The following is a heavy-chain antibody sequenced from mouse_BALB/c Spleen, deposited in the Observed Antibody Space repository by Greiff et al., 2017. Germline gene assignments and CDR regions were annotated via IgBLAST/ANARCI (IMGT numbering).Heavy chain of an antibody. CDR2: ISYSGST. J-gene: IGHJ3*01. Sequence: VQLKESGPGLVKPSQSLSLTCTVTGYSITSDYAWNWIRQFPGNKLEWMGYISYSGSTSYNPSLKSRISITRDTSKNQFFLQLNSVTTEDTATYYCARDDGSWFAYWGQGTLVTVSA. CDR3: ARDDGSWFAY. V-gene: IGHV3-2*02. CDR1: GYSITSDYA. D-gene: IGHD2-12*01.